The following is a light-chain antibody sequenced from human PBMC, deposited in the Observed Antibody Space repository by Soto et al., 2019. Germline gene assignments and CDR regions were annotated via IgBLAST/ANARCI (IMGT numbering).Light chain of an antibody. V-gene: IGKV3-15*01. J-gene: IGKJ1*01. CDR1: QTVSSK. CDR3: QQYNNWPPA. Sequence: EIVMTQSPATLSVPPGERATLSCRASQTVSSKLAWYQLKPGQAPRLLIYGASTRATDIPARFSGSGSGTDFALTIGSLQSEDFAVYYCQQYNNWPPAFGQGTTVE. CDR2: GAS.